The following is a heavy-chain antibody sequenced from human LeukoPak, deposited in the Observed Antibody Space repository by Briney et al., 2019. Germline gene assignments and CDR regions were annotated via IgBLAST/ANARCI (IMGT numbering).Heavy chain of an antibody. J-gene: IGHJ4*02. Sequence: GASVKVSCKASGYTFTDYAIHWVRQVPGQSLEWMGWINGGNGKTKYSQKFQGRVTITRDTSASTAYMEVSSLRSEDTAVYYCARNEEAARLYYFDYWGQGTLVTVSS. CDR3: ARNEEAARLYYFDY. D-gene: IGHD6-6*01. CDR2: INGGNGKT. CDR1: GYTFTDYA. V-gene: IGHV1-3*01.